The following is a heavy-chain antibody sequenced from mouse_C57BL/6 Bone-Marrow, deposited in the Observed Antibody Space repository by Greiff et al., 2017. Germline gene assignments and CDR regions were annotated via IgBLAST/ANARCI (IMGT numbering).Heavy chain of an antibody. V-gene: IGHV5-17*01. CDR3: ARRLDWDDYWYFDV. J-gene: IGHJ1*03. CDR2: ISSGSSTI. CDR1: GFTFSDYG. D-gene: IGHD4-1*01. Sequence: EVQVVESGGGLVKPGGSLKLSCAASGFTFSDYGMHWVRQAPEKGLEWVAYISSGSSTIYYADTVKGRFTISSDNAKNTLFLQMTSLRSEDTAMYYCARRLDWDDYWYFDVWGTGTTVTVSS.